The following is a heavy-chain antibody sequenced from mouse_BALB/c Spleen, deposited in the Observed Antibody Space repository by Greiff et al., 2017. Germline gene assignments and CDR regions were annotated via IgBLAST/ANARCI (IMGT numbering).Heavy chain of an antibody. CDR1: GYSITSDYA. Sequence: VQLQQSGPGLVKPSQSLSLTCTVTGYSITSDYAWNWIRQFPGNKLEWMGYISYSGSTSYNPSLKSRISITRDTSKNQFFLQLNSVTTEDTATYYCARYDYDEWFAYWGQGTLVTVSA. V-gene: IGHV3-2*02. CDR2: ISYSGST. CDR3: ARYDYDEWFAY. D-gene: IGHD2-4*01. J-gene: IGHJ3*01.